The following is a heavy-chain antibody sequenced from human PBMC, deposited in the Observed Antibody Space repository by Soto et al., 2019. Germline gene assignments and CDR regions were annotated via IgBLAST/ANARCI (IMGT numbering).Heavy chain of an antibody. V-gene: IGHV3-23*01. Sequence: EVQLLESGGRLVQPGGSLRLSCAASGFTFSTYAMSWVRQAPGKGLEWVSTITTSGGNTYYADSVQGRFTISRDNSKITLYLQMNSLRAEDTVVYYCAGRYCTNGVCYTNYYYYIDVWGKGTTVTVSS. D-gene: IGHD2-8*01. J-gene: IGHJ6*03. CDR2: ITTSGGNT. CDR1: GFTFSTYA. CDR3: AGRYCTNGVCYTNYYYYIDV.